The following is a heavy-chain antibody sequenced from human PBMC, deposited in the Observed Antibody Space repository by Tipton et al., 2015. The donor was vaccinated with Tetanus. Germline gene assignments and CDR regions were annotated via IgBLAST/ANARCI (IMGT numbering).Heavy chain of an antibody. J-gene: IGHJ4*02. CDR2: INHSGNT. CDR1: GASFSDYY. V-gene: IGHV4-34*01. Sequence: TLSLTCAVYGASFSDYYWSWIRQAPGKGLEWIGEINHSGNTNHNPSLKSRVTLSVDTSKNQFSLKLSSVTAADTAVYYCARGHLRGLVVALFDYWGQGTLVTVSS. CDR3: ARGHLRGLVVALFDY. D-gene: IGHD2-15*01.